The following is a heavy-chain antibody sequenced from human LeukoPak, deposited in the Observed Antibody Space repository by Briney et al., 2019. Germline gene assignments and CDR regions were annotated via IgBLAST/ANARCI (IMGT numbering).Heavy chain of an antibody. Sequence: GRSLSLSCTVSGLTLSSYSMTWVSQVPRKGLQWVANINSDGREKYYIDSMKGRLNISRDNTENSVFLQLTSLRPEDTGIYFCAKGRDYGDSWGQGTLVAVSS. V-gene: IGHV3-7*01. CDR2: INSDGREK. CDR1: GLTLSSYS. J-gene: IGHJ4*02. CDR3: AKGRDYGDS.